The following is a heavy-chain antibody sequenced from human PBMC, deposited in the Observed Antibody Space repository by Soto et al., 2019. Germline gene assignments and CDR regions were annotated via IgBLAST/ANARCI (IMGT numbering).Heavy chain of an antibody. D-gene: IGHD1-1*01. CDR1: GLTFRSLA. Sequence: QVQLVESGGGVVQPGRSLRLSCAASGLTFRSLAMHWVRQAPGKGLEWVAAISYDGSNKYYADSVRGRFSISRDNSKNTLFLQMNSLRADDTAVYYCATDIKNGGWGQGTLVTVSS. CDR3: ATDIKNGG. J-gene: IGHJ4*02. CDR2: ISYDGSNK. V-gene: IGHV3-30-3*01.